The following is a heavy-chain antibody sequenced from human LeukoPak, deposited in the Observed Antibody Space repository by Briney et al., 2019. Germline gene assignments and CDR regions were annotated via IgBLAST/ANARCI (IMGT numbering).Heavy chain of an antibody. D-gene: IGHD3-22*01. Sequence: GGSLGLSCAASGFTFSSYSMNWVRQAPGKGLEWVSYISSSSSTIYYADPVKGRFTISRDNAKNSLYLQMNSLRAEDTAVYYCARPDSSGYFDWGQGTLVTVSS. V-gene: IGHV3-48*01. CDR2: ISSSSSTI. J-gene: IGHJ4*02. CDR1: GFTFSSYS. CDR3: ARPDSSGYFD.